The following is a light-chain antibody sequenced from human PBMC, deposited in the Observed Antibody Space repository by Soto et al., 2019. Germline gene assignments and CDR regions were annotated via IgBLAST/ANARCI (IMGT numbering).Light chain of an antibody. J-gene: IGKJ2*01. Sequence: IVLTQSPGILALSPGERASLSCGASQSISSSFLAWYQQKPGQAPRLLIYGASTRATGIPARFSGSGSGTEFTLTISSLQSEDYAVYYCQQYNNWPPYTLGQGTKVDIK. V-gene: IGKV3-15*01. CDR3: QQYNNWPPYT. CDR1: QSISSS. CDR2: GAS.